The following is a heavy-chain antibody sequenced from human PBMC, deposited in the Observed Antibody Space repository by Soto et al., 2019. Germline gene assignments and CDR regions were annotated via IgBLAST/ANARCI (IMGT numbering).Heavy chain of an antibody. Sequence: ASVKVSCKASGYTFTRYTMNWVRQAPGQRLEWMGWINPDNGNTKSSQKFQDRVIITRDTSASTADMDLSSLRSEDTAVYYCARGFATGQLDPWGQGTLVTVSS. V-gene: IGHV1-3*01. J-gene: IGHJ5*02. D-gene: IGHD2-2*01. CDR2: INPDNGNT. CDR3: ARGFATGQLDP. CDR1: GYTFTRYT.